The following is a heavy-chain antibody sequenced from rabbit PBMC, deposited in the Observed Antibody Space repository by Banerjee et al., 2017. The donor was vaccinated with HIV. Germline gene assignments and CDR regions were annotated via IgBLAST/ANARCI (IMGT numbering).Heavy chain of an antibody. D-gene: IGHD5-1*01. CDR1: GFSFSSYY. J-gene: IGHJ4*01. CDR2: IYPNSGST. Sequence: QSLEESGGDLVKPGASLTLTCAASGFSFSSYYMCWVRQAPGKGLEWIGCIYPNSGSTYYASWAKGRFTISKTSSTTVTLQMTSLTAADTATYFCARREYGNNGGYFNLWGPGTLVTVS. V-gene: IGHV1S40*01. CDR3: ARREYGNNGGYFNL.